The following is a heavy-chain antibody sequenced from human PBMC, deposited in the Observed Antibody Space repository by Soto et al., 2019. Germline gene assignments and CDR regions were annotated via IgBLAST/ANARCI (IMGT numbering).Heavy chain of an antibody. D-gene: IGHD2-21*01. V-gene: IGHV3-30*03. CDR2: ISYDGSHE. CDR3: GGGHSDLYYYYGLDF. Sequence: QVQLVESGGDVVQPGRSLRLSCAGSGTTFGIYAMHWVRQAPGKGLEWVAVISYDGSHEFYADSVKGRFTISRDNSNNMLYLQMNSLKPDDADVYFCGGGHSDLYYYYGLDFWGQGTTVTVSS. J-gene: IGHJ6*02. CDR1: GTTFGIYA.